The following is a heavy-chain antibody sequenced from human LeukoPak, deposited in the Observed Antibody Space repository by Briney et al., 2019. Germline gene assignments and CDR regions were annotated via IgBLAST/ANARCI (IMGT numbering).Heavy chain of an antibody. D-gene: IGHD6-19*01. CDR3: ARDPSNTSGRYIYFDY. J-gene: IGHJ4*02. Sequence: ASVKVSCKGFGYTFTKYGIAWVRQAPGQGLEWMGWIRTYNGDTNYAQKFQGRVTMTRDTSANTVYMQLRSLRSDDTAVYYCARDPSNTSGRYIYFDYWGQGTLVTVSS. CDR1: GYTFTKYG. V-gene: IGHV1-18*01. CDR2: IRTYNGDT.